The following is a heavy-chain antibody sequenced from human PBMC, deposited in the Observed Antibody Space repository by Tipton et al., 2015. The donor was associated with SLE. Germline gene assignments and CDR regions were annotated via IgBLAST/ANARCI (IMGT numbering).Heavy chain of an antibody. J-gene: IGHJ3*02. CDR1: GGSISSHY. V-gene: IGHV4-59*11. Sequence: TLSLTCTVSGGSISSHYWSWIRQPPGKGLEWIGYIYYSGSTNYNTSLKSRVTISVDTSKNQFSLKLSPVTAADTAVYYCARDRGGSYSDAFDIWGQGTMFTVSS. CDR3: ARDRGGSYSDAFDI. D-gene: IGHD1-26*01. CDR2: IYYSGST.